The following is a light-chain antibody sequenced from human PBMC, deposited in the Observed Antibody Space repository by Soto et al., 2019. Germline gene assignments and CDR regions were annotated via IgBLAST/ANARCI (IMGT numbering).Light chain of an antibody. J-gene: IGKJ5*01. CDR3: QQYNNCLIT. V-gene: IGKV3-15*01. CDR1: QSVSGN. Sequence: EIVMTQSPATLSVSPGESATLSCRASQSVSGNLAWYQQKPGQAPRLLIYGASTRATGIPARFSGSGSGTEFTLTISSLQSEDFSFYYCQQYNNCLITFGQGTRLEIK. CDR2: GAS.